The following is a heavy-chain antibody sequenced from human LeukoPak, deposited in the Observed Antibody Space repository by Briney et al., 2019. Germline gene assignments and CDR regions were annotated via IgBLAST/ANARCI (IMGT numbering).Heavy chain of an antibody. V-gene: IGHV3-48*01. Sequence: GGSLRLSCAAYGFTFSSYSMHWVRQAPGKGLEWVSYISISSSSIYYADSVKGRFTISRDNSKNTLYLQMNSLRAEDTAVYYCARDRDWGCSYCSYWGQGTLVTVSS. CDR3: ARDRDWGCSYCSY. D-gene: IGHD7-27*01. J-gene: IGHJ4*02. CDR2: ISISSSSI. CDR1: GFTFSSYS.